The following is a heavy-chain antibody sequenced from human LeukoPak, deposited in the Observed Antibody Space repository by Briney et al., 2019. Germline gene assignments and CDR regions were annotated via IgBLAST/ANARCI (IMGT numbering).Heavy chain of an antibody. CDR3: AKVYGYSSSWSFDY. D-gene: IGHD6-13*01. CDR2: ISGDGGST. Sequence: GGSLRLSCAASGFTFDDYAMHWVRQAPGKGLEWVSLISGDGGSTYYADSVKGRFTISRDNSKNSLYLQMNSLRTEDTALYYCAKVYGYSSSWSFDYWGQGTLVTVSS. CDR1: GFTFDDYA. J-gene: IGHJ4*02. V-gene: IGHV3-43*02.